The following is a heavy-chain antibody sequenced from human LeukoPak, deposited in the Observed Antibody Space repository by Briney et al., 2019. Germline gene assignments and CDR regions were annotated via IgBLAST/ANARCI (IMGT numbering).Heavy chain of an antibody. D-gene: IGHD4-23*01. V-gene: IGHV3-21*06. CDR1: GFTFSSYS. J-gene: IGHJ4*02. CDR2: ISSSSSYI. Sequence: GGSLRLSCAASGFTFSSYSMNWVRQAPGKGLEWVSSISSSSSYIYYADSVKGRFTISRDNAKNSLYLQMNSLRAEDTAMYYCAGQTTVITPPDFWGQGTLVTVSS. CDR3: AGQTTVITPPDF.